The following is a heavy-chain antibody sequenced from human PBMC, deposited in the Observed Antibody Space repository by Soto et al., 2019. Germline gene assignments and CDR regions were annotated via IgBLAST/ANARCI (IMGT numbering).Heavy chain of an antibody. J-gene: IGHJ6*02. D-gene: IGHD3-10*02. V-gene: IGHV1-58*01. Sequence: SVKVSCKASGFTFTSSAVQWVRQARGQRLEWIGWIVVGSGNTNYAQKSQERVTITRDMSTSTAYMELSSLRSEDTAVYYCAADMLSGYYYYYGMDVWGQGTTVTVSS. CDR2: IVVGSGNT. CDR3: AADMLSGYYYYYGMDV. CDR1: GFTFTSSA.